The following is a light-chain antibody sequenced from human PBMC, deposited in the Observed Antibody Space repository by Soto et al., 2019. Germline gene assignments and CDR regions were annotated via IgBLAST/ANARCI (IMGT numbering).Light chain of an antibody. V-gene: IGKV3-11*01. CDR1: QAVNSR. CDR2: LAS. J-gene: IGKJ1*01. Sequence: EMVLTQSPATLSSFPGDRVTLSCRASQAVNSRLAWYQHRPGQAPRRLIYLASNRAAGVRARFSGSGSGTNFTPTISDVELEDFAVYYCHQRQRWPRTLGQGTKV. CDR3: HQRQRWPRT.